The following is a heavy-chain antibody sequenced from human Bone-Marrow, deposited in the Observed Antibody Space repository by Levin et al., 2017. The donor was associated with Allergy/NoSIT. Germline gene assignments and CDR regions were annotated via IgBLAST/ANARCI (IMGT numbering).Heavy chain of an antibody. CDR3: ARVLQYSYYYTDV. Sequence: SETLSLTCTVSGVSITSGSYYWSWIRQPAGKGLEWIGHSYTSGNITYNPSLKSRVTISLDTSKNQFSRKLRSVTAADTAVYYCARVLQYSYYYTDVWGKGTMVTVSS. D-gene: IGHD2-21*01. CDR2: SYTSGNI. CDR1: GVSITSGSYY. V-gene: IGHV4-61*09. J-gene: IGHJ6*03.